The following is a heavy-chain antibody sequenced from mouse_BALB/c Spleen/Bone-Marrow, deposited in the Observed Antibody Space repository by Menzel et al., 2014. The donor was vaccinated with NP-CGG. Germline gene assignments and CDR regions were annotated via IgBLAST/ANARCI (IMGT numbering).Heavy chain of an antibody. J-gene: IGHJ4*01. CDR1: GYSFTGYY. CDR2: INPYNGAT. V-gene: IGHV1-31*01. Sequence: VQLKESGPELVKPGASGKISCKASGYSFTGYYMHWVKQSHVKSLEWIGRINPYNGATSYNQNFKDKASLTVDKSSSTAYMELHSPTSEDSAVYYCARSSYYAMDYWGQGTSVTVSS. CDR3: ARSSYYAMDY.